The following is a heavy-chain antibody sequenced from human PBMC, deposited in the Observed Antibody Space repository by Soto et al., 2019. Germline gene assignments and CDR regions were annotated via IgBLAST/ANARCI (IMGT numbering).Heavy chain of an antibody. CDR1: GFSFSSYT. Sequence: EVQLVESGGGLVKPGESLRLSCAASGFSFSSYTMNWVRQAPGKGLQWVSSITNRGTHTYSADSVKGRFTISRDNDKNSLYLQMNNLRAEDTAIHFCARAHEVAWFDSWGLGTLVTVTS. J-gene: IGHJ5*01. V-gene: IGHV3-21*01. CDR3: ARAHEVAWFDS. D-gene: IGHD2-15*01. CDR2: ITNRGTHT.